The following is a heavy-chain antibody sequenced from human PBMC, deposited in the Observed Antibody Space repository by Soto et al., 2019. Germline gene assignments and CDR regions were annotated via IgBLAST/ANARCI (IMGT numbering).Heavy chain of an antibody. V-gene: IGHV1-18*01. J-gene: IGHJ6*02. CDR1: GYTFTIYG. CDR3: ARDKGSIAAAGDYYYYGMDV. D-gene: IGHD6-13*01. CDR2: ISAYNGNT. Sequence: ASLKVSCKASGYTFTIYGISWVLQAPGQGLEWMGWISAYNGNTNYAQKLQDRVTMTTDTSTSTAYMELRSLRSDDTAVYYCARDKGSIAAAGDYYYYGMDVWGQGTTVTVSS.